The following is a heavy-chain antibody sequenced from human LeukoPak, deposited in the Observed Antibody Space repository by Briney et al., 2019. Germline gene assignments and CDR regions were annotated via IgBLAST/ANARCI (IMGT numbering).Heavy chain of an antibody. CDR3: ARDGSGNNDY. J-gene: IGHJ4*02. V-gene: IGHV3-21*01. D-gene: IGHD3-10*01. Sequence: PGGSLRLSCAGSGFTLSSHSMNWVRQAPGKGLEWVSSISSSSSYIYYADSVKGRFTISRDNARNSLYLQMNSLRAEDTAVYYCARDGSGNNDYWGQGTLVTVSS. CDR2: ISSSSSYI. CDR1: GFTLSSHS.